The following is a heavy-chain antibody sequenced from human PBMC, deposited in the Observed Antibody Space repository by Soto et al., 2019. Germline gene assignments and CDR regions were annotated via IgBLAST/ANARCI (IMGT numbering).Heavy chain of an antibody. J-gene: IGHJ6*01. CDR2: IWYDGSNK. V-gene: IGHV3-33*01. CDR1: GFTFSSYG. CDR3: ARGGRIVVVVAATIMDGMEV. D-gene: IGHD2-15*01. Sequence: RRLSFAASGFTFSSYGMHWVRQAPGKLLEWVAVIWYDGSNKYYADSVKGRFTISRDNSKNTLYLQMNSLRAEDTAVYYCARGGRIVVVVAATIMDGMEVWGQGTRVTVSS.